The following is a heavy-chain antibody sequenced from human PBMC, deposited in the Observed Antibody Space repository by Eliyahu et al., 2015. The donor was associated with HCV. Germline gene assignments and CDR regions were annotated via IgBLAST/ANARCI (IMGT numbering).Heavy chain of an antibody. V-gene: IGHV4-38-2*01. CDR3: ARRSGSGSSRNFDY. D-gene: IGHD3-10*01. CDR2: IHHSGST. J-gene: IGHJ4*02. Sequence: AWIRKAPGRGLEWIGSIHHSGSTYYNPSLKSRVTISIDTSKNSFSLKLTSVTAADTAVYYCARRSGSGSSRNFDYWGQGTLVTVSS.